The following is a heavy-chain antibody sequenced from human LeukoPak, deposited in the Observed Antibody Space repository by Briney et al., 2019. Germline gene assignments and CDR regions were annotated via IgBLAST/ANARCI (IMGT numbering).Heavy chain of an antibody. CDR2: INSDGSRT. CDR1: GFTFSSYW. Sequence: TGGSLRLSCAASGFTFSSYWMHWVRQAPGKGLVWVSHINSDGSRTDYADSVKGRFTISRDNAKNTLYLQMNSLRAEDTAVYYCSGSYSYWGQGTLVTVS. V-gene: IGHV3-74*01. J-gene: IGHJ4*02. CDR3: SGSYSY. D-gene: IGHD1-26*01.